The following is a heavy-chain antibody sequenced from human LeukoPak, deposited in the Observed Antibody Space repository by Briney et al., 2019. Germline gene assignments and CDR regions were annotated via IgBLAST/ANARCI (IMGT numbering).Heavy chain of an antibody. V-gene: IGHV3-21*01. J-gene: IGHJ3*02. CDR3: AVAYYYGSGDAFDI. D-gene: IGHD3-10*01. CDR1: GFTFRRYS. Sequence: GGSLRLSCAASGFTFRRYSTNWVRQAPGKGLEWVSSINSDSNYIYYADSVQGRFTISRDNAKNSLYLQMNSLRAEDTAVYYCAVAYYYGSGDAFDIWCQGTKVTVSS. CDR2: INSDSNYI.